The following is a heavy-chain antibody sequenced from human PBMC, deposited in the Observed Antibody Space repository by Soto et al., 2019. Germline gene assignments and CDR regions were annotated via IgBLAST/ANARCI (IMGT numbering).Heavy chain of an antibody. CDR3: ARFGSSSYYYYYGMDV. CDR1: GGSFSGYY. J-gene: IGHJ6*02. D-gene: IGHD6-6*01. V-gene: IGHV4-34*01. Sequence: SETLSLTCAVYGGSFSGYYWSWIRQPPGKGLEWIGEINHSGSTNYNPSLKSRVTISVDTSKNQFSLKLSSVTAADTAVYYCARFGSSSYYYYYGMDVWGQGTTVTV. CDR2: INHSGST.